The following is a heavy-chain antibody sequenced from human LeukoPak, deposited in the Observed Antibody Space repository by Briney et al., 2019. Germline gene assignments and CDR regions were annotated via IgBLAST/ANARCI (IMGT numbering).Heavy chain of an antibody. CDR2: MNPNSGNT. D-gene: IGHD1-14*01. CDR3: ARAAGLNQAEYFQH. V-gene: IGHV1-8*01. CDR1: GYTFTSYD. Sequence: ASVKVSCKASGYTFTSYDINWVRQATGQGLEWMGWMNPNSGNTGYAQKFQGGVTMTRNTSISTAYMELSSLRSEDTAVYYCARAAGLNQAEYFQHWGQGTLVTVSS. J-gene: IGHJ1*01.